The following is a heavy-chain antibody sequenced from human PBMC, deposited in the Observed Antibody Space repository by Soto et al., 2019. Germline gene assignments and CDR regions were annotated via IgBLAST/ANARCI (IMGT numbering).Heavy chain of an antibody. CDR3: ARAGQHLPPVLGWFDP. J-gene: IGHJ5*02. V-gene: IGHV1-69*02. CDR1: GGTFSRYT. CDR2: IIPILGIG. Sequence: QVQLVQSGAEVKKPGSSVKVSCKASGGTFSRYTIRWVRQAPGQGLEWMGRIIPILGIGNYEQKFQGRVTITADKSTSTAYMELGSLRYEDTAVYYCARAGQHLPPVLGWFDPWGQGTLVTVSS. D-gene: IGHD6-13*01.